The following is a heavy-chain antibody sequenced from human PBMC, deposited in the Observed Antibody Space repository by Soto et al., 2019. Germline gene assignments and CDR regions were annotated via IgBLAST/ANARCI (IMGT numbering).Heavy chain of an antibody. V-gene: IGHV3-30*18. CDR2: ISYDGSNK. D-gene: IGHD3-3*01. J-gene: IGHJ4*02. CDR1: GFTFSSYG. CDR3: AKGPYYDFWSGYSFGGGPGLDY. Sequence: GGSLRLSCAASGFTFSSYGMHWVRQAPGKGLEWVAVISYDGSNKYYADSVKGRFTISRDNSKNTLYLQMNSLRAEDTAVYYCAKGPYYDFWSGYSFGGGPGLDYWGQGTLVTVSS.